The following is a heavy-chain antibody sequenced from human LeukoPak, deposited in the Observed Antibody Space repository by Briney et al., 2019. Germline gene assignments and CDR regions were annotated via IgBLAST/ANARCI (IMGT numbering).Heavy chain of an antibody. Sequence: PSETLSLTCTVSGGSISSYYWSWIRQPPGKGLEWIGYIYYSGSTNYNPSLKSRVTISVDTSKNQFSLKLSSVTAADTAVYYCARLRGPVVPAAYFDYWGQGTLVTVSS. CDR1: GGSISSYY. J-gene: IGHJ4*02. CDR3: ARLRGPVVPAAYFDY. D-gene: IGHD2-2*01. CDR2: IYYSGST. V-gene: IGHV4-59*08.